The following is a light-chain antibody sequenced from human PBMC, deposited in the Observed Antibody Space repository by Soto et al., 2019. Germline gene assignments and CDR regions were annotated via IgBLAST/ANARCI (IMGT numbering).Light chain of an antibody. CDR1: SSDLAIYNY. J-gene: IGLJ1*01. V-gene: IGLV2-14*01. CDR2: EVS. CDR3: SSYTVSRTYV. Sequence: QSVLTQPASVSGSPGQSITISCTGTSSDLAIYNYVSWYQQQPGKAPKLMIYEVSYRPSGVSNRFSGSKSGNTASLTISGLQGEDEADYYCSSYTVSRTYVFGTGTKVTVL.